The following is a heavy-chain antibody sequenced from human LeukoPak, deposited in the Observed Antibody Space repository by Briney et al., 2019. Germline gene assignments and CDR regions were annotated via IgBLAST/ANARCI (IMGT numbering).Heavy chain of an antibody. CDR3: AKGVEMATIPIDY. V-gene: IGHV3-23*01. CDR1: GFTFSSYA. D-gene: IGHD5-24*01. J-gene: IGHJ4*02. Sequence: GGSLRLSSAASGFTFSSYAMSWVRQAPGKGLEWVSAISGSGGSTYYADSVKGRFTISRDNSKNTLYLQMNSLRAEDTAVYYCAKGVEMATIPIDYWGQGTLVTVSS. CDR2: ISGSGGST.